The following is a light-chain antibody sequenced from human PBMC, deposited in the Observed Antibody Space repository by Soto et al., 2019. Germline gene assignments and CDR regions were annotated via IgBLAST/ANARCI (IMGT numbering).Light chain of an antibody. V-gene: IGKV3-11*01. CDR2: DAS. Sequence: EIVLTQSPATLSLSPGERATLSCRASQSVSSYLAWYQQKPGQAPRLLIYDASTRATGIPARFSGSGSGTDFTLTISILEPEDFAVYYSQQRSNWPPYTFGQGTKLEIK. CDR3: QQRSNWPPYT. J-gene: IGKJ2*01. CDR1: QSVSSY.